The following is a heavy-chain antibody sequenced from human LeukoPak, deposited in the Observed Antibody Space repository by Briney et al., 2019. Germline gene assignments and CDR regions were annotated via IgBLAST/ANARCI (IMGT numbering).Heavy chain of an antibody. V-gene: IGHV1-46*01. CDR2: INPSGGST. D-gene: IGHD2-2*02. Sequence: ASVKVSCKASGYTFTSYYMHWVRQAPGQGLEWMGIINPSGGSTSYAQKFQGRVTMTRDTSTSTVYMELSSLRSEDTAVYYCARDRRIVVVPAAIDARDAFDIWGQGTMVTVSS. J-gene: IGHJ3*02. CDR1: GYTFTSYY. CDR3: ARDRRIVVVPAAIDARDAFDI.